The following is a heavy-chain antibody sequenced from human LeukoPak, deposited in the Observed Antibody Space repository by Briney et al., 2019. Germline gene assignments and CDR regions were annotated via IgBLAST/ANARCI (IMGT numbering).Heavy chain of an antibody. Sequence: ASVKVSCKASGYTFTSYYMHWVRQAPGQGLEWMGIINPSGGSTSYAQKFQGRVTMTRDTSTSTVYMELGSLSSEDTAVYYCARLGGHDAFDIWGQGTMVTVSS. J-gene: IGHJ3*02. CDR3: ARLGGHDAFDI. CDR1: GYTFTSYY. CDR2: INPSGGST. V-gene: IGHV1-46*01.